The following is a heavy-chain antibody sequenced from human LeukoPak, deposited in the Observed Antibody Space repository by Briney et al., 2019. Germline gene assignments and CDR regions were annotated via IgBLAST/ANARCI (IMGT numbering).Heavy chain of an antibody. Sequence: PSETLSLTCTVSGGSITSRNFYWGWIRQPPGKGLEWIGSIYYSGSTYYNPSLKSRVTISVDTSKNQFSLKLSSVTAADTAVYYCARDGLVGATKFPQYNWFDPWGQGTLVTVSS. D-gene: IGHD1-26*01. CDR3: ARDGLVGATKFPQYNWFDP. V-gene: IGHV4-39*07. J-gene: IGHJ5*02. CDR2: IYYSGST. CDR1: GGSITSRNFY.